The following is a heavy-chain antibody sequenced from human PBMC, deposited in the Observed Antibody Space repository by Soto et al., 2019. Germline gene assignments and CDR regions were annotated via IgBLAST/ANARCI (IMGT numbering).Heavy chain of an antibody. CDR1: GYTFTGYY. J-gene: IGHJ4*02. V-gene: IGHV1-18*04. Sequence: ASVKVSCKASGYTFTGYYMHWVRQAPGQGLEWMGRIIPNHGITNYAQKLQGRVTMTTDTSTSTAYMELRSLRSDDTAVYYCARSLDVVVTATIDYWGQGTLVTVSS. D-gene: IGHD2-21*02. CDR2: IIPNHGIT. CDR3: ARSLDVVVTATIDY.